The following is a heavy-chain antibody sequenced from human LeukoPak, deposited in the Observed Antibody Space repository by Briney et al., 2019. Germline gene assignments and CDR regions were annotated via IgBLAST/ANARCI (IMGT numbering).Heavy chain of an antibody. J-gene: IGHJ4*02. Sequence: ASVKVSCKASGYTFTGYYMHWVRQAPGKGLEWMGWINPNSGGTNYAQKFQGRVTMTRDTSISTAYMELSRLRSDDTAVYYCARPYYDSTEGDYWGQGTLVTVSS. D-gene: IGHD3-22*01. CDR1: GYTFTGYY. CDR2: INPNSGGT. CDR3: ARPYYDSTEGDY. V-gene: IGHV1-2*02.